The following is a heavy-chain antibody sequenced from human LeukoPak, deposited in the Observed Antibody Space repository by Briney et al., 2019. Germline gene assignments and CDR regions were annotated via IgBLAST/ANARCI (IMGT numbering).Heavy chain of an antibody. CDR1: GFTFSSYA. CDR2: ISGSGGST. Sequence: PGGSLRPSCAASGFTFSSYAMSWVRQAPGKGLEWVSAISGSGGSTYYADSVKGRFTISRDNSKNTLYLQMNSLRAEDTAVYYCASPAPGYSSSWYYFDYWGQGTLVTVSS. CDR3: ASPAPGYSSSWYYFDY. J-gene: IGHJ4*02. V-gene: IGHV3-23*01. D-gene: IGHD6-13*01.